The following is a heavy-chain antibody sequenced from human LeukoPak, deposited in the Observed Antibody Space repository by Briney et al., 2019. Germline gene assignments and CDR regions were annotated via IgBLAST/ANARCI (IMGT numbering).Heavy chain of an antibody. V-gene: IGHV4-39*01. Sequence: SETLSLTCTVSGGSISSSSYYWGWIRQPPGKGLEWIGSIYYSGSTYDNPSLKSRVTISVDTSKNQFSLKLSSVTAADTAVYYCARYDSSGYYLGKVDYWGQGTLVTVSS. D-gene: IGHD3-22*01. CDR3: ARYDSSGYYLGKVDY. J-gene: IGHJ4*02. CDR2: IYYSGST. CDR1: GGSISSSSYY.